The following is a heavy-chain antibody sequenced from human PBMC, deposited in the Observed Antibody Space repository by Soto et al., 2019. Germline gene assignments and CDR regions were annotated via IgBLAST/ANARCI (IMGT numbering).Heavy chain of an antibody. Sequence: PGDTLYLTYPASDSSLISSIYYWRWNRPPPGKGLEWIGYIYYSGSTNYNPSLKSRVTISVDTSKNQFSLKLSSVTAADTAVYYCAREGRGVLRFLEWLPMDGWGQGTTVPFS. CDR2: IYYSGST. V-gene: IGHV4-61*01. D-gene: IGHD3-3*01. CDR3: AREGRGVLRFLEWLPMDG. J-gene: IGHJ6*02. CDR1: DSSLISSIYY.